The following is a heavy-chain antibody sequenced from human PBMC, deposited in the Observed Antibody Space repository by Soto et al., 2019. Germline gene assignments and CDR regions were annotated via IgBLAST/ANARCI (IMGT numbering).Heavy chain of an antibody. CDR3: ARGPPPYNWNPYYMDV. CDR1: GFTFSSYS. V-gene: IGHV3-21*01. Sequence: GGSLRLSCAASGFTFSSYSMNWVRQAPGKGLEWVSSISSSSSYIYYADSVKGRFTISRDNAKNSLYLQMNSLRAEDTAVYYCARGPPPYNWNPYYMDVWGKGTTVTVSS. J-gene: IGHJ6*03. CDR2: ISSSSSYI. D-gene: IGHD1-20*01.